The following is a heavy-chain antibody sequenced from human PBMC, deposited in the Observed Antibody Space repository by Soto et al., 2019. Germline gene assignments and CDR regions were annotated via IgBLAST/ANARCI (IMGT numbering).Heavy chain of an antibody. CDR2: INPYNGNT. CDR3: ARGCIAVTTHLCY. V-gene: IGHV1-18*01. Sequence: AXVXVSCRDSCYTFXSYGISWVRQAPGQGLEWMGWINPYNGNTKFAQKLQDRVTMTTATSTSTAYMELASLRSDDTDVYYCARGCIAVTTHLCYWGQGTLGTVS. D-gene: IGHD4-17*01. J-gene: IGHJ4*02. CDR1: CYTFXSYG.